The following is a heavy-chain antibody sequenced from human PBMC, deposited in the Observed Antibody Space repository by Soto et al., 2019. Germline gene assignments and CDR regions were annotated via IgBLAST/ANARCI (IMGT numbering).Heavy chain of an antibody. J-gene: IGHJ6*03. D-gene: IGHD6-6*01. CDR1: GFTFSNYG. CDR3: ASGPYTSSSGGYYYYYMDV. V-gene: IGHV3-33*01. CDR2: IWHDGSNT. Sequence: QVQLVESGGGVVQPGRSLRLSCAASGFTFSNYGIYWVRQAPGKGLEWVAIIWHDGSNTYYVDSVKGRFTISRDNSKNTLYLQMNSLRSEDTAVYYCASGPYTSSSGGYYYYYMDVWGKGTTVTVSS.